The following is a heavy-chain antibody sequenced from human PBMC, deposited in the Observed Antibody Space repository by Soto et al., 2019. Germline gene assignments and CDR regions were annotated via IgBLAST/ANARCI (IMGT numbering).Heavy chain of an antibody. V-gene: IGHV1-69*06. CDR1: GGTFSSYA. J-gene: IGHJ6*02. CDR3: ARGTTFFSRAPTKYYYYYYGMDV. Sequence: QVQLVQSGAEVKKPGSSVKVSCKASGGTFSSYAISWVRQAPGQGLEWMGGIIPIFGTANYAQKFQGRVTITADKSTSTAYMELSSLRSEDTAVCYCARGTTFFSRAPTKYYYYYYGMDVWGQGTTVTVSS. CDR2: IIPIFGTA. D-gene: IGHD1-1*01.